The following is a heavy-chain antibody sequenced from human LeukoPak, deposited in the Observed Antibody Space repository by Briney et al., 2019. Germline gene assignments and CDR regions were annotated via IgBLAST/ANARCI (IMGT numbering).Heavy chain of an antibody. J-gene: IGHJ4*02. CDR2: INTSDIT. Sequence: RGSLRPSCAASVVTFYYSAMTWVRQAPEKGLERVSTINTSDITIYTNSVKGRVTISRDNSKNALFLQMNSLRAEDTAIYYCVKGGLTYYDDWGQGNLVTVSS. V-gene: IGHV3-23*01. CDR1: VVTFYYSA. CDR3: VKGGLTYYDD. D-gene: IGHD3-22*01.